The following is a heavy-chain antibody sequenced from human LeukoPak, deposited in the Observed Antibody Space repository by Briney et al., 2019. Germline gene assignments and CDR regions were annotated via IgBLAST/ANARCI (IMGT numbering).Heavy chain of an antibody. J-gene: IGHJ4*02. CDR2: IYYSGST. Sequence: SETLSLTCTVSGGSISSYYWSWIRQPPGKRLEWIGYIYYSGSTNYNPSLKSRVTISVDTSKNQFSLKLSSVTAADTAVYYCARSLVTPYFDYWGQGTLVTVSS. CDR1: GGSISSYY. V-gene: IGHV4-59*01. CDR3: ARSLVTPYFDY. D-gene: IGHD2-21*02.